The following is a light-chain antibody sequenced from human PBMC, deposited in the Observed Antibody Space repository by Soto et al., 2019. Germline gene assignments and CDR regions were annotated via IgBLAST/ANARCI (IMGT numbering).Light chain of an antibody. Sequence: QSVLAQPASVSGSPGQSITISCTGTRSDVGSYNLVSWYQQYPGKAPKLMIYAATKRPSGVSNRFSGSKSGITASLTISGLQAEHEADYYCCSYAGSDTFGVFGTGTKLTV. V-gene: IGLV2-23*02. J-gene: IGLJ1*01. CDR2: AAT. CDR1: RSDVGSYNL. CDR3: CSYAGSDTFGV.